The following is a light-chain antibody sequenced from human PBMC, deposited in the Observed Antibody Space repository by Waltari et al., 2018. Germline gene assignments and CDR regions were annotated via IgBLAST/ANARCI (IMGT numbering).Light chain of an antibody. J-gene: IGLJ2*01. CDR2: DVT. V-gene: IGLV2-14*03. CDR3: SSFTSSTTGI. CDR1: SSDSGGYNY. Sequence: SALTQPDSVSGSPGQSITISCSGISSDSGGYNYVSWYQQHPGEAPKVTIYDVTTRPSGVSNRFSGSKSGSSASLTISGLQPEDEADYYCSSFTSSTTGIFGGGTKLTVL.